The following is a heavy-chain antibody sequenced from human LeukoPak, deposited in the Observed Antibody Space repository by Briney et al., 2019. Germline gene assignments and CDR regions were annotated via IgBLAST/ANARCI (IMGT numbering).Heavy chain of an antibody. Sequence: GGSLRLSRAASGFTFSDYYMSWIRQAPGKGLEWVSYISSSGSTIYYADSVKGRFTISRDNSKNTLYLQMNSLRAEDTAVYYCARDKGGQWLVFGSAFDYWGQGTLVTVSS. CDR3: ARDKGGQWLVFGSAFDY. CDR2: ISSSGSTI. CDR1: GFTFSDYY. D-gene: IGHD6-19*01. J-gene: IGHJ4*02. V-gene: IGHV3-11*04.